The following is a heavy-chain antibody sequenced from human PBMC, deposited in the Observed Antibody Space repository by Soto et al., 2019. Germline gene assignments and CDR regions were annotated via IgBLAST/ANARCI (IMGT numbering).Heavy chain of an antibody. Sequence: PAETLCLTCTVSGCSFSSCGLYWSWMRQHPGKGLEWIEYNYYSGSTYYNTSIKSRVTISVDTSKNQFAQKLSSGTAANTAVYYCARGVMGSGRYLAFDIWGQGTMVTVSS. D-gene: IGHD3-10*01. V-gene: IGHV4-31*02. J-gene: IGHJ3*02. CDR3: ARGVMGSGRYLAFDI. CDR2: NYYSGST. CDR1: GCSFSSCGLY.